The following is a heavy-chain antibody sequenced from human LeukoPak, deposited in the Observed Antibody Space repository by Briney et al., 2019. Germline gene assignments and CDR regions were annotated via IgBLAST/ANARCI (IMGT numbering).Heavy chain of an antibody. J-gene: IGHJ6*02. D-gene: IGHD3-3*01. CDR3: ARGRYDFWSGYSTYGMDV. CDR2: MNPNSGNT. Sequence: ASVKVSCKASGCTFTSYDINWVRQATGQGLEWMGWMNPNSGNTGYAQKFQGRVTMTRNTSISTAYMELSSLRSEDTAVYYCARGRYDFWSGYSTYGMDVWGQGTTVTVSS. CDR1: GCTFTSYD. V-gene: IGHV1-8*01.